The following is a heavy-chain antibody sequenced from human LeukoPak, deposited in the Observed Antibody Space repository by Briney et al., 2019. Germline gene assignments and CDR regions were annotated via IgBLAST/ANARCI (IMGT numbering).Heavy chain of an antibody. Sequence: PSETLSLTCTVSGGTISSYYWSWLRQPPGKGLEWVGYIYYSGSTNYNPSLKSRVTISVVTSKNQFSLKLSSVTAADTAVYYCARHHPFLTGYPNDAFDIWGQGTMVTVSS. V-gene: IGHV4-59*08. D-gene: IGHD3-9*01. CDR2: IYYSGST. CDR3: ARHHPFLTGYPNDAFDI. J-gene: IGHJ3*02. CDR1: GGTISSYY.